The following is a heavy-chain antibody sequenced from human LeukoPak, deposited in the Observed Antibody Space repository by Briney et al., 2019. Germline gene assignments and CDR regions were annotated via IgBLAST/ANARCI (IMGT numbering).Heavy chain of an antibody. J-gene: IGHJ4*02. CDR2: INHSGST. CDR1: GVSFSGYY. CDR3: ARGGEWELLRMLVYFDY. Sequence: SETLSLTCAVYGVSFSGYYWSWIRQPPRKGLEWIGEINHSGSTNYNPSLKSRVTISVDTSKNQFSLKLSSVTAADTAVYYCARGGEWELLRMLVYFDYWGQGTLVTVSS. D-gene: IGHD1-26*01. V-gene: IGHV4-34*01.